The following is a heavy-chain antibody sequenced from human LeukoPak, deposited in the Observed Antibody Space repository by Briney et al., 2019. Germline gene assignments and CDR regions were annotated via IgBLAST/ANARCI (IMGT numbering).Heavy chain of an antibody. CDR1: GFTFDDYG. V-gene: IGHV3-9*01. CDR2: ISWNSGSI. Sequence: RSLTLTCAASGFTFDDYGMHWHRQAPGQGLEGVSGISWNSGSIGYADSVKGRFTISRDNAKNSLYLQMNSLRAEDTALYYCAKDMYDSSGYPPYFDYWGQGTLITVSS. J-gene: IGHJ4*02. CDR3: AKDMYDSSGYPPYFDY. D-gene: IGHD3-22*01.